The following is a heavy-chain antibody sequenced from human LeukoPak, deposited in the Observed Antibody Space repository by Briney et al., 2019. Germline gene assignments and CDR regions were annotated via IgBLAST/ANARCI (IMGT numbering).Heavy chain of an antibody. J-gene: IGHJ4*02. Sequence: GGSLRLSCAASGFTFSSYAMSWVRQAPGKGLEWVSAVSGNGGNTYYTDSVKGRFTISRDNSKNTLYLQMNSLRAEDTAVYHCAKPPSDWTRGGFDYWGQGTLVTVSS. V-gene: IGHV3-23*01. CDR3: AKPPSDWTRGGFDY. D-gene: IGHD2-21*02. CDR2: VSGNGGNT. CDR1: GFTFSSYA.